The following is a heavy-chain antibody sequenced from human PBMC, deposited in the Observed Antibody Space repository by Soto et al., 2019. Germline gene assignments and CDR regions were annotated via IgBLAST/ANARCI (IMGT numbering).Heavy chain of an antibody. CDR2: IDPSDSYT. CDR1: GYSSTNYC. CDR3: ARRPYDSSGYSGFDI. J-gene: IGHJ3*02. V-gene: IGHV5-10-1*01. Sequence: ESLKISSKGSGYSSTNYCFSWVRQMPGKGLEWMGRIDPSDSYTNYSPSFQGHVTISTEKSISTAYLQWSSLKASDTAMYYCARRPYDSSGYSGFDIWGQGT. D-gene: IGHD3-22*01.